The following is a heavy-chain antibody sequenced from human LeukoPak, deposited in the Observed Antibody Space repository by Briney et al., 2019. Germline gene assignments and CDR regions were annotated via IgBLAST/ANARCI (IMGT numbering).Heavy chain of an antibody. CDR3: ARGSGSSGWYPDYYYGMDV. Sequence: PGGSLRLSCAASGFTVSSNYMSWVRQAPVKGLEWVPVIYSGGSTYYADSVKGRFTISRDNSKNTLYLQMNSLRAEDTAVYYCARGSGSSGWYPDYYYGMDVWGQGTTVTVSS. CDR1: GFTVSSNY. D-gene: IGHD6-19*01. CDR2: IYSGGST. V-gene: IGHV3-66*01. J-gene: IGHJ6*02.